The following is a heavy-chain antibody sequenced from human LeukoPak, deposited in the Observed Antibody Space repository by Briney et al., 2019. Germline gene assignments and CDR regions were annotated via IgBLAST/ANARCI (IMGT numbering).Heavy chain of an antibody. CDR1: GGSFSGYY. CDR2: INHSGST. V-gene: IGHV4-34*01. Sequence: PSETLSLTCAVYGGSFSGYYWSWIRQPPGKGLEWIGEINHSGSTNYNPSLKSRVTISVDTSKNQFSLKLSSVTAADTAVYYCASGRGYSYGYDDYWGQGTLVTVSS. D-gene: IGHD5-18*01. CDR3: ASGRGYSYGYDDY. J-gene: IGHJ4*02.